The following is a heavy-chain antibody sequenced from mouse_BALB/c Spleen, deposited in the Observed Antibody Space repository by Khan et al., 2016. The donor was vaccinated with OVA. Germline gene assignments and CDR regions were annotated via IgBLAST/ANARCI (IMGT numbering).Heavy chain of an antibody. J-gene: IGHJ2*01. CDR2: IYPGSDNA. CDR1: GYTFTYYV. D-gene: IGHD2-3*01. Sequence: VQLQESGPELVKPGASVKMSCKASGYTFTYYVITWVKQRTGQCLEWIGEIYPGSDNAYYNERFKGKATLTADKSSNTTHMQLSSLTSEDSAVYFCARGDGYYVYFDYWGQGTTLTVSS. V-gene: IGHV1-81*01. CDR3: ARGDGYYVYFDY.